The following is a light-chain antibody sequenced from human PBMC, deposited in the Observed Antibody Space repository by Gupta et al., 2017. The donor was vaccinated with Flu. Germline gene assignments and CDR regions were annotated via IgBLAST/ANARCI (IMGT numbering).Light chain of an antibody. J-gene: IGKJ1*01. Sequence: EIVMTQSPATLSVSPGERATLSCRASQSVSSSLAWYQQRPGQAPRLLVYRASTRATGIPARFSGSGSGTEFTLTSSSRQSEDFAVYYCQQDNDWPTFGQGTKVEIE. CDR1: QSVSSS. V-gene: IGKV3-15*01. CDR2: RAS. CDR3: QQDNDWPT.